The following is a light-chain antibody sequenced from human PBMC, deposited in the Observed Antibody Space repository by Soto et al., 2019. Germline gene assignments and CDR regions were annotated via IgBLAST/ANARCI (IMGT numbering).Light chain of an antibody. CDR2: AAS. Sequence: IQLTQSPSSLSASVGDRVTITCRASQGISSYLAWYQQKPGKAPKLLIYAASTLQSGVPSRFSGSASGTDFTLTISSLQPEDFATYYCQQLSSYPITFGRGTKVEIK. CDR3: QQLSSYPIT. J-gene: IGKJ4*01. V-gene: IGKV1-9*01. CDR1: QGISSY.